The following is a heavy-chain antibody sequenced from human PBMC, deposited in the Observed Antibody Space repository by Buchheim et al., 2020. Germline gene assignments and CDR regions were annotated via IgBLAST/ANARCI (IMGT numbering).Heavy chain of an antibody. Sequence: QVQLVQSGAEVKKPGASVKVSCKASGYTFTSYYMHWVRQAPGQGLEWMGIINPSGGSTSYAQKFQGRVTMTRDTSTSTVSRELSSLRSEDTAVYYCAREDPPQYCSGGSCYRYYYYYGMDVWGQGTT. J-gene: IGHJ6*02. CDR1: GYTFTSYY. D-gene: IGHD2-15*01. CDR3: AREDPPQYCSGGSCYRYYYYYGMDV. CDR2: INPSGGST. V-gene: IGHV1-46*01.